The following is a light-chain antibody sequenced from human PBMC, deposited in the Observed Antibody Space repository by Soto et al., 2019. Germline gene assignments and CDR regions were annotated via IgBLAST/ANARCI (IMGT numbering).Light chain of an antibody. CDR2: KAS. V-gene: IGKV1-5*03. CDR1: QSISSW. CDR3: QHYNSYSEA. J-gene: IGKJ1*01. Sequence: QSISSWVVWCQQTAGKVTKILFYKASTLKGGVPSRFSGSGSGTEFTLTISSPKPDDFASCYWQHYNSYSEAFGQGTKVDIK.